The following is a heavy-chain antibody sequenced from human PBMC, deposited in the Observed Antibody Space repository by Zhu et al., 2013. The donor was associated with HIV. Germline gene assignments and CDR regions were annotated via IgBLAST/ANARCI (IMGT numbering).Heavy chain of an antibody. J-gene: IGHJ4*02. Sequence: QVQLVQSGAEVKKPGSSVKVSCKASGGTFSSYAISWVRQAPGQGLEWMGGIIPIFGTANYAQKFQGRVTITADESTSTAYMELSSLRSEDTAVYYCARDTRAHDYGGNSRNYYFDYWGQGNPGSPVSS. CDR2: IIPIFGTA. CDR1: GGTFSSYA. V-gene: IGHV1-69*01. CDR3: ARDTRAHDYGGNSRNYYFDY. D-gene: IGHD4-17*01.